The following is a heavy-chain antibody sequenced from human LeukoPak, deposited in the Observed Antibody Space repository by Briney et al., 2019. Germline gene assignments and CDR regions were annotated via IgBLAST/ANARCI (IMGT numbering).Heavy chain of an antibody. CDR1: GASISSYY. D-gene: IGHD6-13*01. V-gene: IGHV4-59*01. CDR3: ARESGSSSWYEQSWYFDL. J-gene: IGHJ2*01. Sequence: ASETLSLTCAVSGASISSYYWSWIRQPPGKGLEWIGYIYYSGSTNYNPSLRSRVTISVDTSKNQFSLKLSSVTAADTAVYYCARESGSSSWYEQSWYFDLWGRGTLVTVSS. CDR2: IYYSGST.